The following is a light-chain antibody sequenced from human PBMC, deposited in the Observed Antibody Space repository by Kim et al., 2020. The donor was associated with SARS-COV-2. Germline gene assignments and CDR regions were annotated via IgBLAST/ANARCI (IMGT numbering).Light chain of an antibody. CDR1: QGLVHSDGYTY. CDR2: TVS. J-gene: IGKJ5*01. V-gene: IGKV2-30*02. CDR3: MQDTHWHRIT. Sequence: DVVMTQSPLSLPVTLGQPASISCRSSQGLVHSDGYTYLNWFQQRPGQSPRRLIYTVSKRDSGVPDRFSGSGSGTDFTLKISRVEAEDVGVYYCMQDTHWHRITFGQETRLEIK.